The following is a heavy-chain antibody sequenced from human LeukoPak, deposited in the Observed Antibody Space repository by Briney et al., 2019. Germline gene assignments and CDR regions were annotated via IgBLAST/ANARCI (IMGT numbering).Heavy chain of an antibody. V-gene: IGHV4-38-2*02. CDR3: ARDNSPWLARD. CDR1: GYSISSGYY. Sequence: SETLSLTCAVSGYSISSGYYWGWIRQPPGKGLEWIGSIYHSGSTHYNPSLKSRVTISVDTSKNQFSLKLSSVTAADTAVYYCARDNSPWLARDWGQGTLVTVSS. CDR2: IYHSGST. J-gene: IGHJ4*02. D-gene: IGHD6-19*01.